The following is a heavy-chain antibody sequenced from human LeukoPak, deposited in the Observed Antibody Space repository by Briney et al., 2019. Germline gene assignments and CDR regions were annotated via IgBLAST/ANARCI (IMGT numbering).Heavy chain of an antibody. V-gene: IGHV3-33*06. CDR2: IWNDGSNN. Sequence: GGSLRLSCAASGFTFSLYGMHWVGQAPAKGRGWGAVIWNDGSNNYYADSVKGRFTISRDNSKNTLYLQMNSLRAEDTAVYYCAKDAQRGFDYSNSLEYWGQGTLVTVSS. CDR3: AKDAQRGFDYSNSLEY. D-gene: IGHD4-11*01. J-gene: IGHJ4*02. CDR1: GFTFSLYG.